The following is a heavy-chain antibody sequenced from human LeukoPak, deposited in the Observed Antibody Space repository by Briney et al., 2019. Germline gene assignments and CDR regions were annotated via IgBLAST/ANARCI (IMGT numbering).Heavy chain of an antibody. CDR1: GFTFSSYS. V-gene: IGHV3-21*01. J-gene: IGHJ6*02. CDR3: ARDITMVRGLIGYYYGMDV. D-gene: IGHD3-10*01. Sequence: GGSLRLSCAASGFTFSSYSMDWVRQAPGKGLEWVSSISRSSDYIYYADSVKGRFTISRDNAKNSLYLQMNSLRDEDTAVYYCARDITMVRGLIGYYYGMDVWGQGTTVTVSS. CDR2: ISRSSDYI.